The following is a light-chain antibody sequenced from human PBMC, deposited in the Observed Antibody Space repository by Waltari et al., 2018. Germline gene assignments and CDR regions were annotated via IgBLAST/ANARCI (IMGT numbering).Light chain of an antibody. CDR1: QSVSYS. CDR2: SAS. J-gene: IGKJ1*01. Sequence: EIVLTQSPATLSLSPGERATLSCRASQSVSYSLAWYQQKPGQTPRLLIYSASNRATGIPARFSGSGSGSDFTLTISSLEPEDFAVYYYQQRSSWPRTFGQGSKVEIK. V-gene: IGKV3-11*01. CDR3: QQRSSWPRT.